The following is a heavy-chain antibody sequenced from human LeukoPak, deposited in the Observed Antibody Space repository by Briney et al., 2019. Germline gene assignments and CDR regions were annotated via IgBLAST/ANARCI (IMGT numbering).Heavy chain of an antibody. CDR1: GGSISSGTYF. CDR2: AYYSGSP. Sequence: PSETLSLTCTVSGGSISSGTYFWGWIRQPPGKGLEWIGTAYYSGSPYYNPSLKRRATISVVTAKNQFSLKVSSVTAADTAVYYCARHPAASGNSFYGMDVWGQGTMVTVSS. V-gene: IGHV4-39*01. J-gene: IGHJ6*02. D-gene: IGHD6-25*01. CDR3: ARHPAASGNSFYGMDV.